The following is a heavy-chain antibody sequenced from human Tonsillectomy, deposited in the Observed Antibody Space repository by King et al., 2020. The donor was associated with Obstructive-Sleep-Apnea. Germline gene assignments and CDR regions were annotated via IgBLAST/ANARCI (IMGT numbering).Heavy chain of an antibody. Sequence: VQLVESGGGLVKPGGSLRLSCGASGYSFSIAWMTWVRQAPGKGLEWVGRIKSESDGGTTDYAAPVKGRFIISRDDSKNTLYLHMNSLKTEDTAFYYCNSDNPPDYWGQGTLVTVSS. CDR3: NSDNPPDY. CDR1: GYSFSIAW. J-gene: IGHJ4*02. CDR2: IKSESDGGTT. V-gene: IGHV3-15*01.